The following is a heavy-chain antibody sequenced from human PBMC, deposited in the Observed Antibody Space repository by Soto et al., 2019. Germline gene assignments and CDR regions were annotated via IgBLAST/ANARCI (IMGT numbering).Heavy chain of an antibody. CDR1: GGTFSSYT. CDR2: IIPILGIA. Sequence: QVQLVQSGAEVKKPGSSVKVSCKASGGTFSSYTISWVRQAPGQGLEWMGRIIPILGIANYAQKFQGRVTIPGDKPTTPAYLDLATLTSEAPAFYYCARALFFFPNVFCPLNCFPPWGQGTLVTLSS. CDR3: ARALFFFPNVFCPLNCFPP. J-gene: IGHJ5*02. D-gene: IGHD2-8*01. V-gene: IGHV1-69*02.